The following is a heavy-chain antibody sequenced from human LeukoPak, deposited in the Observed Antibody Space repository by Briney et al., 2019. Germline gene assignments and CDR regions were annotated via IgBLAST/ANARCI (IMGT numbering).Heavy chain of an antibody. CDR3: ARSLMAGSSTSCYDY. CDR1: GFTFSSYS. CDR2: ISGSSSYI. Sequence: GGSLRLSCAASGFTFSSYSMNWVRQAPGKGLEWVSSISGSSSYIYYADSVKGRFTISRDNAKNSLYLQMNSLRAKDTAVYYCARSLMAGSSTSCYDYWGQGTLVTVSS. D-gene: IGHD2-2*01. J-gene: IGHJ4*02. V-gene: IGHV3-21*01.